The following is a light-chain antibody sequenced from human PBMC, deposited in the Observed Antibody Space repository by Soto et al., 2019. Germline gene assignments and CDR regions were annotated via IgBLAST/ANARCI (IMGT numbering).Light chain of an antibody. J-gene: IGKJ1*01. V-gene: IGKV3-20*01. Sequence: PGERVTLSCRASQSVCSRCFAWYQQKPGQSPRLLIYGASTRATGIPDRFSGSGSGTDFTLTISRLEPEDFAVYYCQHYGTTPWTFGQGTKVEIK. CDR1: QSVCSRC. CDR3: QHYGTTPWT. CDR2: GAS.